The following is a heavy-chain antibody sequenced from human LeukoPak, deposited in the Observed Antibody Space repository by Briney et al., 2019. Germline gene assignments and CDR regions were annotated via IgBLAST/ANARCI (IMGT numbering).Heavy chain of an antibody. J-gene: IGHJ4*02. CDR3: AKDAVAAALGEYFFDY. D-gene: IGHD2-2*01. CDR2: ISDRGDNT. V-gene: IGHV3-23*01. Sequence: PGGSLRLSCVASQFTFSSYAMSWVRQAPGQGLEWVSTISDRGDNTHHADSVKGRFTISRDNSKNTPYLQMNSLRDEDTAVYYCAKDAVAAALGEYFFDYWGQGTRVTVSS. CDR1: QFTFSSYA.